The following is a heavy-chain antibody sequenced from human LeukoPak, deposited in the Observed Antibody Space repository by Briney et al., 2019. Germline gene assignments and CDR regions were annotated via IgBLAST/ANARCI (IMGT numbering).Heavy chain of an antibody. J-gene: IGHJ6*02. CDR1: GFTFSSYA. V-gene: IGHV3-64*01. Sequence: GGSLRLSCAASGFTFSSYAMSWVRQAPGKGLEYVSAISSDGGSTYYANSVKGKFTISRDNSKNTLYLQMGSLRAEDMAVYYCVNYGMDVWGQGTTVTVSS. CDR3: VNYGMDV. CDR2: ISSDGGST.